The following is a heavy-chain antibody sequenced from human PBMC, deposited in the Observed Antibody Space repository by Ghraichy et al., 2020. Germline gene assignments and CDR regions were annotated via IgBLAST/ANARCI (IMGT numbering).Heavy chain of an antibody. CDR1: GGSISSYY. Sequence: SETLSLTCTVSGGSISSYYWSWIRQPPGKGLEWIGYIYYSGSTNYNPSLKSRVTISVDTSKNQFSLKLSSVTAADTAVYYCARGPRDVNWFDPWGQGTLVTVSS. J-gene: IGHJ5*02. CDR2: IYYSGST. V-gene: IGHV4-59*01. CDR3: ARGPRDVNWFDP. D-gene: IGHD5-24*01.